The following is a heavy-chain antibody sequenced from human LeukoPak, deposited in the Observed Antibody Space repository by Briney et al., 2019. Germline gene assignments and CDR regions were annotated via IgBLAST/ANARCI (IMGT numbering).Heavy chain of an antibody. CDR1: GGSISSGGYY. CDR2: IYYSGST. V-gene: IGHV4-31*03. J-gene: IGHJ5*02. CDR3: ARDHCSSTSCYVGTSWFDP. Sequence: SETLSLTCTVSGGSISSGGYYWSWISQHPGKGLEWIGYIYYSGSTYYNPSLKSRVTISVDTSKNQFSLKLSSVTAADTAVYYCARDHCSSTSCYVGTSWFDPWGQGTLVTVSS. D-gene: IGHD2-2*01.